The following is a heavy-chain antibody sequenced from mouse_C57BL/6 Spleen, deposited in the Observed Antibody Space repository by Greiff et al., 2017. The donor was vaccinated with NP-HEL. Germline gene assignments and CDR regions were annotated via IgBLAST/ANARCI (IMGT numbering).Heavy chain of an antibody. CDR3: ARKKFYGSSYEWYFDV. V-gene: IGHV1-55*01. J-gene: IGHJ1*03. D-gene: IGHD1-1*01. Sequence: QVQLQQPGAELVKPGASVKMSCKASGYTFTSYWITWVKQRPGQGLEWIGDIYPGSGSTNYNEKFKSKATLTVDTSSSTACMQLSSLTSEDSAVYYCARKKFYGSSYEWYFDVWGTGTTVTVSS. CDR1: GYTFTSYW. CDR2: IYPGSGST.